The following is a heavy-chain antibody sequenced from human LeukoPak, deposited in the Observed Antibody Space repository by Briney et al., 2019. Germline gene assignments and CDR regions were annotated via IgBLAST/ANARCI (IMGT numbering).Heavy chain of an antibody. J-gene: IGHJ4*02. CDR3: ARRRQWLGGYYFDY. CDR1: GGAISSYS. V-gene: IGHV4-59*08. CDR2: IYYSGST. D-gene: IGHD6-19*01. Sequence: PSETLSLTCTVSGGAISSYSWSWVRQPPGKGLEWIGYIYYSGSTNYHPSLKSRVTISLDTSQNQVSLKLSSVTAADTAVYYCARRRQWLGGYYFDYWGQGTLVTVSS.